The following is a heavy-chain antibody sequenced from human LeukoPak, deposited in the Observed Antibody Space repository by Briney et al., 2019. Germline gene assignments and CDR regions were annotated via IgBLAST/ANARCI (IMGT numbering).Heavy chain of an antibody. V-gene: IGHV3-11*01. D-gene: IGHD6-13*01. CDR3: ASEIAAAGGTAHMFDY. CDR1: GFTFSDYY. Sequence: PGGSLRLSCAASGFTFSDYYMSWIRQAPGKGLEWVSYISSSGSTIYYADSVKGRFTISRDNAKNSLYLQMNSLRAEDTAVYYCASEIAAAGGTAHMFDYWGQGTLVTVSS. CDR2: ISSSGSTI. J-gene: IGHJ4*02.